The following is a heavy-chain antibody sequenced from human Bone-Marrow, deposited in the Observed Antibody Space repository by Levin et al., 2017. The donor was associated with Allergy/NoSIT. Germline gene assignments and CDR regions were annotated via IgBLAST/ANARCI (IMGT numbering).Heavy chain of an antibody. CDR1: EYIFSYSD. V-gene: IGHV1-8*01. CDR3: AGDQRGQLRPDDAFDL. Sequence: PLASVKVSCKASEYIFSYSDINWVRQATGQGLEWMGWMNPINGNTGYAQKFQGRVTMTSSTSISTAYMELTNLRSDDTAMYYCAGDQRGQLRPDDAFDLWGQGTAVTVSS. J-gene: IGHJ3*01. CDR2: MNPINGNT. D-gene: IGHD5-24*01.